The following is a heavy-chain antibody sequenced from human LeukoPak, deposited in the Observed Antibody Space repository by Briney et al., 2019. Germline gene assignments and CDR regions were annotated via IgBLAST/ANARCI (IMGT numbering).Heavy chain of an antibody. CDR3: AKEDPTIFGY. J-gene: IGHJ4*02. CDR1: GFTFSNYG. Sequence: PGGSLRLSCAASGFTFSNYGMHWVRQAPGKGLEWVAFIRYDGSNKYYADSVKGRFTISRDNSKNTLYLQMNSLRAEDTAVYYCAKEDPTIFGYWGQGTLVTVSS. CDR2: IRYDGSNK. V-gene: IGHV3-30*02. D-gene: IGHD3-3*01.